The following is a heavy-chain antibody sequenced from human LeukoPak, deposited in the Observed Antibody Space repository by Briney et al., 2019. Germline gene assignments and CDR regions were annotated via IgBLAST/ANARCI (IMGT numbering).Heavy chain of an antibody. J-gene: IGHJ4*02. Sequence: GGSLRLSCAASGFTFRSYNMNWVRQAPGKGLEWVSYITGGSTTIYYADSVKGRFTISRDNSKSTLILQMNGLRSEDTAVYYCVKEGFGNYYSAYFDYWGQGTLVTVSS. CDR3: VKEGFGNYYSAYFDY. CDR1: GFTFRSYN. D-gene: IGHD1-26*01. V-gene: IGHV3-48*01. CDR2: ITGGSTTI.